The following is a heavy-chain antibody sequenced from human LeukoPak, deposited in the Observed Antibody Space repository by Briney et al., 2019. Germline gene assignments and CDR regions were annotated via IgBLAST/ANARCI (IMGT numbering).Heavy chain of an antibody. D-gene: IGHD3-16*02. Sequence: GGSLRLSCTASGFTFGSHTMNWLRQAPGKGLEWVSAISGSGGSTYYADSVKGRFTISRDNSKNTLYLQMNSLGAEDTAVYYCAKDDVWGSYRYYDYWGQGTLVTVSS. CDR2: ISGSGGST. V-gene: IGHV3-23*01. J-gene: IGHJ4*02. CDR3: AKDDVWGSYRYYDY. CDR1: GFTFGSHT.